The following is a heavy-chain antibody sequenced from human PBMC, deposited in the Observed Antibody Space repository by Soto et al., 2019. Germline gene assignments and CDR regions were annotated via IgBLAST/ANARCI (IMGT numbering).Heavy chain of an antibody. D-gene: IGHD4-17*01. CDR2: ISYDGITK. J-gene: IGHJ4*02. CDR3: AKTGRDHGDSPHGY. V-gene: IGHV3-30*18. CDR1: GFTFSSYA. Sequence: QVQLVESGGGVVQPGRSLRLSCAASGFTFSSYAMHWVRQAPGKGLEWVTVISYDGITKYYADSVKGRFTISRDNSKNTLYLEMNSLGAKYTAVYYFAKTGRDHGDSPHGYWGQGTLGTVSS.